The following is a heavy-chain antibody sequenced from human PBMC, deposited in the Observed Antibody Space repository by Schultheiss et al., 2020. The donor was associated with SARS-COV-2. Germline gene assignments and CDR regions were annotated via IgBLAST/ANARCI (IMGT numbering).Heavy chain of an antibody. CDR2: TYYRSKWYN. D-gene: IGHD2-8*02. J-gene: IGHJ6*02. V-gene: IGHV6-1*01. CDR3: ARARLVGNYYYYYGMDV. Sequence: SQTLSLTCAISGDSVSSNSAAWNWIRQSPSRGLEWLGRTYYRSKWYNDYAVSVKSRITINPDTSKNQFSLQLNSVTPEDTAVYYCARARLVGNYYYYYGMDVWGQGTTVTVSS. CDR1: GDSVSSNSAA.